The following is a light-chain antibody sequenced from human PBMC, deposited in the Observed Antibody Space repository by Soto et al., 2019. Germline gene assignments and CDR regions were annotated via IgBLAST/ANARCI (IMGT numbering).Light chain of an antibody. CDR2: VAS. V-gene: IGKV1-17*01. J-gene: IGKJ2*01. Sequence: IQMTQSPSSXSASVGDTVTVTCRASQGIRNYLNWFQQKPGKAPKRLISVASTLQSGVPSRFSGSGSGTEFTLTISSLQPEDSAPYYCLQCNTYPYTLGQGTKVETK. CDR1: QGIRNY. CDR3: LQCNTYPYT.